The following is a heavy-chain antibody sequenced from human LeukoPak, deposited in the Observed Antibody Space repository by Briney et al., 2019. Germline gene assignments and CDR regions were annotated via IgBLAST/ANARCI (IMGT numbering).Heavy chain of an antibody. J-gene: IGHJ5*02. CDR1: GGSIISSSYY. CDR3: TRAFSSGYWFDP. Sequence: NPSETLSLTCSVSGGSIISSSYYWVWIRQPPGKGLEWIGSIFHSGNTYYNPSLKSRVTISVDTSKNHFSLKLTSVTAADTATFFCTRAFSSGYWFDPWGQGTLVTVSS. CDR2: IFHSGNT. D-gene: IGHD3-22*01. V-gene: IGHV4-39*02.